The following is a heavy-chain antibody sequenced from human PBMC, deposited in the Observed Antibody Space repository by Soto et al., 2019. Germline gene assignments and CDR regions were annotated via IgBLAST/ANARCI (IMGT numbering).Heavy chain of an antibody. D-gene: IGHD1-26*01. CDR1: GGTFSSYA. Sequence: SVKVSCKASGGTFSSYAINWVGQAPGQGLEWMGGIIPIFGTANYAQKFQGRVTITADKSTSTAYMELSSLRSEDTAVYYCASDPGIVGATYYFDYWGQGTLVTVSS. CDR3: ASDPGIVGATYYFDY. J-gene: IGHJ4*02. CDR2: IIPIFGTA. V-gene: IGHV1-69*06.